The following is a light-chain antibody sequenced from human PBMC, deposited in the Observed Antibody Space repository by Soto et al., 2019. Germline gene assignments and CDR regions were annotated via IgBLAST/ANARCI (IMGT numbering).Light chain of an antibody. Sequence: EIVLTQSPGTLSLSPGERATLSFRASQSVSSSYLAWYQQKPGQAPRLLIYGASNRATGVSARFSGSGSGTEFTLTISSLQSEDFAVYYCLQYHYWWTFGQGTKVDI. CDR2: GAS. CDR1: QSVSSSY. V-gene: IGKV3-15*01. CDR3: LQYHYWWT. J-gene: IGKJ1*01.